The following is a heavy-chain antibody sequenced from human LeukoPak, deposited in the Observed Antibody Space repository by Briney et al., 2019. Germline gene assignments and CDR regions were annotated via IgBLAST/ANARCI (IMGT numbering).Heavy chain of an antibody. V-gene: IGHV3-48*04. CDR2: IRSSGSTI. D-gene: IGHD2-21*02. CDR3: ATLCGGGCSFDY. J-gene: IGHJ4*02. Sequence: SGGSLRLSCAASEFTFSSYTMNWVRQAPGKGLEWVSYIRSSGSTIYYADSVKGRFTISRDNAKNSLYLQMNSLRAEDTAVYYCATLCGGGCSFDYWGQGTLVTVSS. CDR1: EFTFSSYT.